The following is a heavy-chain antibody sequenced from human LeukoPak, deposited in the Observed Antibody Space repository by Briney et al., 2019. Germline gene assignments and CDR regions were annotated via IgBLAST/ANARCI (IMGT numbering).Heavy chain of an antibody. Sequence: GGSLRLSCAASGFTFSSYSMNWVRQAPGKGLEWVSSISSSSSYIYYADSVKGRFTISRDNAKNSLYLQMNSLRAEDTAVYYCARDAITMVRGVSDYWGQGTLVTVSS. J-gene: IGHJ4*02. CDR2: ISSSSSYI. D-gene: IGHD3-10*01. CDR1: GFTFSSYS. V-gene: IGHV3-21*01. CDR3: ARDAITMVRGVSDY.